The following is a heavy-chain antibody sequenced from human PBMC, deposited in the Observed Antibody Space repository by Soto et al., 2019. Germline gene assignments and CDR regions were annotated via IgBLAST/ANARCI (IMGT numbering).Heavy chain of an antibody. Sequence: PSETLSLTCTVSGGSVNSGSHYWSWIRQSPGKGLEWIGYIYYNGGTNNNPPLKSRVTISVDKSKNQFSLRLSSVTAADTAVYYCARDITGNAYGSFDSWGQGTPVTVSS. CDR2: IYYNGGT. J-gene: IGHJ4*02. V-gene: IGHV4-61*01. CDR3: ARDITGNAYGSFDS. D-gene: IGHD1-20*01. CDR1: GGSVNSGSHY.